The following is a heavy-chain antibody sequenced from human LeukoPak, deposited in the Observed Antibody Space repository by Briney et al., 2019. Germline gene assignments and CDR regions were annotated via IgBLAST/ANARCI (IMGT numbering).Heavy chain of an antibody. CDR1: GFTFSSYS. CDR2: ISSSSSYI. J-gene: IGHJ4*02. CDR3: ARGSRIIFGVVKTPDY. Sequence: PGGSLRLSCAASGFTFSSYSMNWVRQAPGKGLEWVSSISSSSSYIYYADSVKGRFTISRDNAKNSLYLQMNSLRAEDTAVYYCARGSRIIFGVVKTPDYWGQGTLVTVSS. D-gene: IGHD3-3*01. V-gene: IGHV3-21*01.